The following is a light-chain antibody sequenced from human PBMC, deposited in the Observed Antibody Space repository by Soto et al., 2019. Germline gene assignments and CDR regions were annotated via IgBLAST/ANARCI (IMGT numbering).Light chain of an antibody. CDR3: QQYAGSPWT. CDR2: GAS. CDR1: QSVSNNS. J-gene: IGKJ1*01. V-gene: IGKV3-20*01. Sequence: EIGLQQSPGTLSLAIGERAPLSCRASQSVSNNSLAWYKQKPGQAPRLFMYGASTRATGIPDRFSGSGSGTDFTLTISRLEPEDFAVYYCQQYAGSPWTFGQGTKV.